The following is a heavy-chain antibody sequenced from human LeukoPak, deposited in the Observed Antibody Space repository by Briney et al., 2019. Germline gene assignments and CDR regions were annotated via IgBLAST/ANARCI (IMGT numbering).Heavy chain of an antibody. Sequence: ASVKVSCKASGYTFTGYYMHWVRQAPGQGLEWMGWMNPNSGNTGYAQKFQGRVTMTRNTSISTAYMELSSLRSEDTAVYYCARVTKRSGYYGDGWPDAFDIWGQGTMVTVSS. J-gene: IGHJ3*02. CDR3: ARVTKRSGYYGDGWPDAFDI. CDR2: MNPNSGNT. V-gene: IGHV1-8*02. D-gene: IGHD3-3*01. CDR1: GYTFTGYY.